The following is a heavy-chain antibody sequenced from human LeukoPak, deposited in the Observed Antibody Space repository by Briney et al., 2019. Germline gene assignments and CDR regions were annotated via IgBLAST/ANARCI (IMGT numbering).Heavy chain of an antibody. Sequence: PSETLSLTCTVSGGSISSGDYYWSWIRQPPGKGLEWIGSIYYRGSTYYNPSLKSRVTISVDTSKNQFSLKLSSVTAADTAVYYCVRRKDSSNYRAYYFYYWGQGTLVTVSS. CDR3: VRRKDSSNYRAYYFYY. V-gene: IGHV4-39*01. D-gene: IGHD3-22*01. CDR1: GGSISSGDYY. CDR2: IYYRGST. J-gene: IGHJ4*02.